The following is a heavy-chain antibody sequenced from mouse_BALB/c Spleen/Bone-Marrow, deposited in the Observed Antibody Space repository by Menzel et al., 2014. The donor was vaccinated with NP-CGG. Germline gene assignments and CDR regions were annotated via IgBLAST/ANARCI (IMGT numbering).Heavy chain of an antibody. CDR3: ARDSAYYGTWTYYAMDY. J-gene: IGHJ4*01. CDR1: GFTFTDYY. V-gene: IGHV7-3*02. D-gene: IGHD2-10*01. Sequence: EVKLVESGGGLVRPGGSLRLSCATSGFTFTDYYMSWVRQPPGKALEWLGFIRNKANGYTTEYSASVKGRFTISRDNSQSILYLQMNTLRAEDSATYYCARDSAYYGTWTYYAMDYWGQGTSVTVSS. CDR2: IRNKANGYTT.